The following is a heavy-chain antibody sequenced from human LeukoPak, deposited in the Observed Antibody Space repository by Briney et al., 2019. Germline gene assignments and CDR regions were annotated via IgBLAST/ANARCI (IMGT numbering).Heavy chain of an antibody. V-gene: IGHV1-8*03. Sequence: ASVKVSCKASGGTFSSYAISWVRQATGQGLEWMGWMNPNSGNTGYAQKFQGRVTITRDTSTSTVYMELSSLRSEDTAVYYCAKSLFTSAAGSGRASDIWGQGTMVTVSS. CDR2: MNPNSGNT. CDR3: AKSLFTSAAGSGRASDI. D-gene: IGHD3-10*01. J-gene: IGHJ3*02. CDR1: GGTFSSYA.